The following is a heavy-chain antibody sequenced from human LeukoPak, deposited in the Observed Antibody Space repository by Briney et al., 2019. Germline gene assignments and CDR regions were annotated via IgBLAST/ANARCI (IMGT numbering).Heavy chain of an antibody. Sequence: GGSLRLSCAASGFTFSTCAMTWIRQAPGKGLEWVSGINSNGDEIYYADSVRGRFTISRDNSNNALYLQMDSLIAEDTAVYYSANSVGSSFRDYWGQGTLVTVSS. CDR3: ANSVGSSFRDY. CDR1: GFTFSTCA. CDR2: INSNGDEI. D-gene: IGHD6-6*01. J-gene: IGHJ4*02. V-gene: IGHV3-23*01.